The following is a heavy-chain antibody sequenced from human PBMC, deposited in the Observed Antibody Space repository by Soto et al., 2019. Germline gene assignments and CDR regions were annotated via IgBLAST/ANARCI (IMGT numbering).Heavy chain of an antibody. CDR3: ARLRATPEGQYYYMDV. CDR1: GYTFTNYG. Sequence: GASVKVSCKASGYTFTNYGINWGRQAPGQGLEWMGWISVYNGNTKYAQKIQGRVTMTTDTSTSTAYMELRTLRSDDTAVYYCARLRATPEGQYYYMDVWGKGTTVTVSS. D-gene: IGHD3-16*01. CDR2: ISVYNGNT. J-gene: IGHJ6*03. V-gene: IGHV1-18*01.